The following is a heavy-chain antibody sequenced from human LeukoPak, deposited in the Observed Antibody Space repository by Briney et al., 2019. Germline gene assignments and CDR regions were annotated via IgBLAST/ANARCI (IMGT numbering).Heavy chain of an antibody. J-gene: IGHJ6*02. CDR1: GGTFSSYA. Sequence: ASVKVSCKASGGTFSSYAISWVRQAPGQGLEWMGGIIPIFGTANYAQKFQGRVTITADESTSTAYMELSSLRSEDTAVYYCAREEGIAARFYGMDVWGQGTTVTVSS. D-gene: IGHD6-6*01. V-gene: IGHV1-69*13. CDR2: IIPIFGTA. CDR3: AREEGIAARFYGMDV.